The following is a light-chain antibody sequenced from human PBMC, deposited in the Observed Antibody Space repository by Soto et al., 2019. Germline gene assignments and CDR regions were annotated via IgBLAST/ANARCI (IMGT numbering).Light chain of an antibody. CDR3: QVWDISSGHVV. CDR1: NIGSKG. CDR2: YDS. Sequence: SYELTQPPSVSVAPGKTASVACGGSNIGSKGVHWYQKKSGQAPVLVMYYDSDRPSGIPERFSGSNSGNTATLIISRVEAGDEADYYCQVWDISSGHVVFGGGAELTVL. V-gene: IGLV3-21*01. J-gene: IGLJ3*02.